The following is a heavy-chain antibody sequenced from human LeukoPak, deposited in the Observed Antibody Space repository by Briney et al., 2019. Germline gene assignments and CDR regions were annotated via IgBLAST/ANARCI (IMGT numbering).Heavy chain of an antibody. Sequence: GGSLRLSCAASGFTFSSYAMHWVRQAPGKGLEWVAVIWYDGSNQYYADSVKGRFTISRDNAKNSLYLQMNSLRAEDTAVCYCAGGWNMVAATAWCDPWGQGTLVTVSS. CDR3: AGGWNMVAATAWCDP. J-gene: IGHJ5*02. CDR2: IWYDGSNQ. V-gene: IGHV3-33*08. CDR1: GFTFSSYA. D-gene: IGHD1-26*01.